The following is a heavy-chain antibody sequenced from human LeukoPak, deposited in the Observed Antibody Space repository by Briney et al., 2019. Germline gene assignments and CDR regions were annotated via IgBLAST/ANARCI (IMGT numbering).Heavy chain of an antibody. J-gene: IGHJ6*04. V-gene: IGHV1-69*04. CDR1: RGTFSSYA. D-gene: IGHD3-10*01. CDR3: AKDSFGELRYYGMDV. Sequence: GASVKVSCKASRGTFSSYAISWVRQAPGQGLEWMGRIIPIFGIANYAQKFQGRVTITADKSTSTAYMELSSLRSEDTAVYYCAKDSFGELRYYGMDVWGKGTTVTVSS. CDR2: IIPIFGIA.